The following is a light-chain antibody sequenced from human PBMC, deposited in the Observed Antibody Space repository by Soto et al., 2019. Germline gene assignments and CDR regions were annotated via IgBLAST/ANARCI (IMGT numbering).Light chain of an antibody. CDR2: TTS. J-gene: IGKJ1*01. CDR3: KQSYSTPQT. Sequence: DIQMTQSPSSLSASVGDRVTITCRASQTICTYFNWYQKKPGKAPKLLIYTTSTLQSGVPPRFSGSGSGTEFTLTISSLQPEDSATYFCKQSYSTPQTFGQGTTVEIK. CDR1: QTICTY. V-gene: IGKV1-39*01.